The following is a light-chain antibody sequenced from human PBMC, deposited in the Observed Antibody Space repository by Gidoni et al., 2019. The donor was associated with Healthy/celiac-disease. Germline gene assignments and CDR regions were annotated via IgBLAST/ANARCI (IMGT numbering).Light chain of an antibody. CDR1: SSNIGSNY. J-gene: IGLJ3*02. CDR2: RNN. CDR3: AAWDDSLSGWV. Sequence: QSVLTQPPSASGTPGQRVTISCSGSSSNIGSNYVYWYQQLPGTAPKLLIYRNNQRPSGVPDRFSGSKSGASASLAISGLLSEDEADYYCAAWDDSLSGWVFGGGTKLT. V-gene: IGLV1-47*01.